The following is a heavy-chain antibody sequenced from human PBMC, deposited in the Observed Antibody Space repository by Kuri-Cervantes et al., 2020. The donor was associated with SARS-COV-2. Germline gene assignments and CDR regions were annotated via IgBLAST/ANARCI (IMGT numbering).Heavy chain of an antibody. Sequence: GGSLRLSCAASGFTFSSYAMSWARQAPGKGLEWVSAISGSGGSTYYADSVKGRFTISRDNSKNKLYLQMNSLRAEDTAVYYCARETRDSSGYYRLSLDYWGQGTLVTVSS. CDR2: ISGSGGST. V-gene: IGHV3-23*01. D-gene: IGHD3-22*01. J-gene: IGHJ4*02. CDR1: GFTFSSYA. CDR3: ARETRDSSGYYRLSLDY.